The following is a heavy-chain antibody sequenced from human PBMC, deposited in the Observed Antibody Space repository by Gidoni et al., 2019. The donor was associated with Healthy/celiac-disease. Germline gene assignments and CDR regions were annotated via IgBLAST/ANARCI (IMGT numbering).Heavy chain of an antibody. CDR1: GGPFSSYT. CDR2: IIPILGIA. Sequence: QVQLVQSGAEVKKPGSSVKVSCKASGGPFSSYTSSWVRQAPGQGLEWVGRIIPILGIANYAQKFQGRVTITADKSTSTAYMELSSLRSEDTAVYYCARFHKVTTRYAGYYYGMDVWGQGTTVTVSS. D-gene: IGHD4-17*01. J-gene: IGHJ6*02. V-gene: IGHV1-69*02. CDR3: ARFHKVTTRYAGYYYGMDV.